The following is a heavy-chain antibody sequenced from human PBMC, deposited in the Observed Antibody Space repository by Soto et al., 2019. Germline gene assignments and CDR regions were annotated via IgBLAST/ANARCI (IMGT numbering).Heavy chain of an antibody. CDR3: ARELTGDSDY. V-gene: IGHV4-39*01. CDR2: IYYSGST. D-gene: IGHD7-27*01. J-gene: IGHJ4*02. CDR1: GGSISSSSYY. Sequence: SQTLSLTCTVSGGSISSSSYYWGWIRQPPGKGLEWIGSIYYSGSTYYNPSLKSRVTISVDTSKNQFSLKLSSVTAADTAVYYCARELTGDSDYWGQGTLVTVSS.